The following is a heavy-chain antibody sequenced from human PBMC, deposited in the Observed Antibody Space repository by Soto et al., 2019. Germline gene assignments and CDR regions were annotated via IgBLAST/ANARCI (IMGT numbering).Heavy chain of an antibody. CDR2: INPNSGGT. Sequence: ASVKVSCKASGYTFTDYYVHWVRQAPGQGLEWMGWINPNSGGTKSAQKFQGRVTMTRDTSISTAYMELSRLRPDDTAVYYCARRKGDYYDSSGYHYYFDYWGQGTLVTVS. D-gene: IGHD3-22*01. CDR1: GYTFTDYY. CDR3: ARRKGDYYDSSGYHYYFDY. J-gene: IGHJ4*02. V-gene: IGHV1-2*02.